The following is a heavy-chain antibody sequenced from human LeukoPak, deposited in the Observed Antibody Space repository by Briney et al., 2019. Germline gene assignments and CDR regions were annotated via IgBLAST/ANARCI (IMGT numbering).Heavy chain of an antibody. J-gene: IGHJ5*02. CDR1: GFTFSSFW. Sequence: GGSLRLSCAASGFTFSSFWMSWVRQAPGKGLEWVANIKQDGSEKYYVDSVKGRFTISRDNAKDSLYLRMNSLKAEDTAVYYCARVRGYYDSSGYYSPWGQGTLVTVSS. CDR3: ARVRGYYDSSGYYSP. D-gene: IGHD3-22*01. V-gene: IGHV3-7*01. CDR2: IKQDGSEK.